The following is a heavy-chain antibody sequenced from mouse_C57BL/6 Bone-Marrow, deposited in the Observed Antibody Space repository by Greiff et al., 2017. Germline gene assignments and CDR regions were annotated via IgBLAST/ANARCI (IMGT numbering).Heavy chain of an antibody. Sequence: EVQVVESGGGLVKPGGSLKLSCAASGFTFSDYGMHWVRQAPEKGLEWVAYISSGSSTIYYADTVKGRFTISRDNAKNTLFLQMTSLRAEDTAMYYCARSRTQDAMDYWGQGTSVTVSS. J-gene: IGHJ4*01. CDR2: ISSGSSTI. V-gene: IGHV5-17*01. CDR1: GFTFSDYG. CDR3: ARSRTQDAMDY. D-gene: IGHD3-2*02.